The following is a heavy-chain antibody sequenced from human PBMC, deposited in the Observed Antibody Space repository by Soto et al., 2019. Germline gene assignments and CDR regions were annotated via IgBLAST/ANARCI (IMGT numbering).Heavy chain of an antibody. Sequence: QVQLVESGGGVVQPGRSLRLSCAASGFTFNIYAIHWVRQAPGKGLEWVAVISYEGCNKYYADSVKGRVTISRDNSKNTVDLQMSSLRAEDTAMYYCARTLFRTTVVTPSDSWGQGTLVTVSS. J-gene: IGHJ4*02. CDR2: ISYEGCNK. V-gene: IGHV3-30-3*01. CDR1: GFTFNIYA. D-gene: IGHD2-21*02. CDR3: ARTLFRTTVVTPSDS.